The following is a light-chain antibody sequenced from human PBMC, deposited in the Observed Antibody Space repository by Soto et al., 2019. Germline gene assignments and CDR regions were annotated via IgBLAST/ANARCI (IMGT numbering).Light chain of an antibody. V-gene: IGLV6-57*04. CDR2: EDN. CDR3: QSYDRTNWV. J-gene: IGLJ3*02. Sequence: NFMLTQPPSVSESPGKTVTISCTRSSGSVASNYVQWYQQRPGSAPTTVISEDNQRPSGVPDRFSGSIDSSSNSAFLTISGLKTEDEADYYCQSYDRTNWVFGGGTKLTVL. CDR1: SGSVASNY.